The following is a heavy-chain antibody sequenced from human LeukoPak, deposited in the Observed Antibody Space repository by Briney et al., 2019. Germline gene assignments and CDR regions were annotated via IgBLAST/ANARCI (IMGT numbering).Heavy chain of an antibody. CDR2: ISAYNGNT. Sequence: ASVKVSCKASGYTFTSYGISWVRQAPGQGLEWMGWISAYNGNTNYAQKLQGRVTMTTDTSTSTAYMELRRLRSDDTAVYYCARTNYYDRSGYYWGQGTLVTVSS. CDR3: ARTNYYDRSGYY. D-gene: IGHD3-22*01. V-gene: IGHV1-18*01. J-gene: IGHJ4*02. CDR1: GYTFTSYG.